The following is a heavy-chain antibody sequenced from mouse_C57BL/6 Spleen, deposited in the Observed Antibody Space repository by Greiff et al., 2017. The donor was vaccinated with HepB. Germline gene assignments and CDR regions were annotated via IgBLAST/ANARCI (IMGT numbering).Heavy chain of an antibody. CDR3: AREGGVTTWVYFDY. Sequence: EVQLQQSGPELVKPGASVKMSCKASGYTFTDYNMHWVKQSHGKSLEWIGYINPNNGGTSYNQKFKGKATLTVNKSSSTAYMELRILTSEDSAVYYCAREGGVTTWVYFDYWGQGTTLTVSS. J-gene: IGHJ2*01. D-gene: IGHD2-2*01. CDR2: INPNNGGT. CDR1: GYTFTDYN. V-gene: IGHV1-22*01.